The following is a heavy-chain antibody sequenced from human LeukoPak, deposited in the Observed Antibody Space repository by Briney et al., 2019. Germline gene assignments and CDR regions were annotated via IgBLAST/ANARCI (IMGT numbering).Heavy chain of an antibody. V-gene: IGHV3-53*01. Sequence: GESLRLSCAASGFTVSSNYMSWVRQAPGKGLEWVSVIYSGGSTYYADSVKGRFTISRDNSKNTLYLQMNSLRAEDTAVYYCARAQQWLYFDYWGQGTLVTVSS. J-gene: IGHJ4*02. CDR1: GFTVSSNY. CDR3: ARAQQWLYFDY. D-gene: IGHD3-22*01. CDR2: IYSGGST.